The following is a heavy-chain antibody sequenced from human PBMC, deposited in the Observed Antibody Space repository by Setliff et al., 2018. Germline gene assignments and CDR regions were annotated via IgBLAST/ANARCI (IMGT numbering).Heavy chain of an antibody. CDR3: ARPLSQFWSGYHTAAFDI. J-gene: IGHJ3*02. D-gene: IGHD3-3*01. Sequence: SVKVSCKASGATFSSYAISWVRQAPGQGLEWMGRIIPIFGTANYAQKFQGRVTITADKSTTTAYMELSSLRSEDTAVYYCARPLSQFWSGYHTAAFDIWGQGTMVTVSS. CDR1: GATFSSYA. V-gene: IGHV1-69*06. CDR2: IIPIFGTA.